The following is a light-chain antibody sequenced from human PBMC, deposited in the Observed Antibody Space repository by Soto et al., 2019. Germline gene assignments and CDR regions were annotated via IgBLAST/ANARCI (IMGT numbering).Light chain of an antibody. V-gene: IGKV3-20*01. J-gene: IGKJ1*01. CDR3: KPYDNCKSM. CDR2: GAS. Sequence: EIVLTQSPGTLSLSPGERATLSCRASQSVISSYLAWYRQKPGQAPRLLIYGASRRATGFPARFSGSGSGTELPLTISRLHSQYASVYYCKPYDNCKSMLGQ. CDR1: QSVISSY.